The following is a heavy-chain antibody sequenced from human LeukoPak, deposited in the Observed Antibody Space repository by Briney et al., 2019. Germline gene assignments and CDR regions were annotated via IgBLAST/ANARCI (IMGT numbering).Heavy chain of an antibody. J-gene: IGHJ4*02. V-gene: IGHV3-21*01. CDR2: ITSSSSYI. D-gene: IGHD2-2*01. CDR1: GCTFSSYS. CDR3: ARVNAVVSGAILFRSAAIYFDY. Sequence: PGSSLRLFCAAAGCTFSSYSMNWVRHPPGQGLGWVSSITSSSSYIYYADPAKSRFTISRDNAKVSLYLQMNSLRAEDTAVYFCARVNAVVSGAILFRSAAIYFDYWGQGTLVTVSS.